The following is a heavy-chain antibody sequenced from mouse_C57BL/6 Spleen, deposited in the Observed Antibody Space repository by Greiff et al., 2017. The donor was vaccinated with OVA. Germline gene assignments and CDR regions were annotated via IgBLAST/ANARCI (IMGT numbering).Heavy chain of an antibody. CDR2: IDPSDSYT. J-gene: IGHJ4*01. Sequence: QVQLQQPGAELVMPGASVKLSCKASGYTFTSYWMHWVKQRPGQGLEWIGEIDPSDSYTNYNQKFKGKSTLTVDKSSSTAYMQLSSLTSEDSAVYYCARSGYYDYDETRRLYAMDYWGQGTSVTVST. CDR1: GYTFTSYW. D-gene: IGHD2-4*01. V-gene: IGHV1-69*01. CDR3: ARSGYYDYDETRRLYAMDY.